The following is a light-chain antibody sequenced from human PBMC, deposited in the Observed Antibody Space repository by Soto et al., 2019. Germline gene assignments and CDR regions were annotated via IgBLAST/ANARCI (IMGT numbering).Light chain of an antibody. V-gene: IGLV2-14*01. CDR2: EGN. CDR3: SSFTRATSWV. CDR1: STDIGYYTY. Sequence: QSVLTQPASVSGSLGQSITLSCTGSSTDIGYYTYVSWYQQHPGNAPRLVIYEGNKRPSGVSDRFSASKSGSTASLTISGLRAEDEADYYCSSFTRATSWVFGGGTQLTVL. J-gene: IGLJ3*02.